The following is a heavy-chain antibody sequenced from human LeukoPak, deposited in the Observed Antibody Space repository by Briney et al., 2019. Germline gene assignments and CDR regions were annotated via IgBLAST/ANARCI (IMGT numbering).Heavy chain of an antibody. Sequence: ASVKVSCKASGGTFSSYAMSWVRQAPGKGLEWVSAISGSGGSTYYADSVKGRFTISRDNSKNTLYLQMNSLRAEDTAVYYCASPTPYCGGDCYSSYFDYWGQGTLVTVSS. CDR2: ISGSGGST. CDR3: ASPTPYCGGDCYSSYFDY. D-gene: IGHD2-21*02. CDR1: GGTFSSYA. V-gene: IGHV3-23*01. J-gene: IGHJ4*02.